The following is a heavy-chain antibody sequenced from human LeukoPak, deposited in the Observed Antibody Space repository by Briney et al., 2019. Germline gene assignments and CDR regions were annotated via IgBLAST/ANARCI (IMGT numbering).Heavy chain of an antibody. CDR1: GGSINSGGYH. V-gene: IGHV4-31*03. Sequence: SETLSLTCTVSGGSINSGGYHWSWIRQFPGKGLEWIGYIAQSGSSYYNPSLKSRLTISLGTSKSQFSLQLSSLTAADTALYYCARDSHPDSSGYYLDSWGPGTLVTVSS. CDR3: ARDSHPDSSGYYLDS. J-gene: IGHJ4*02. CDR2: IAQSGSS. D-gene: IGHD3-22*01.